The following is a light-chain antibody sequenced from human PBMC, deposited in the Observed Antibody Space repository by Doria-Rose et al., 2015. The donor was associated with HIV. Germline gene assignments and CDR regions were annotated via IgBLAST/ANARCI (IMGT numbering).Light chain of an antibody. Sequence: DIQVTQSPSTLSASVGDRVTITCRASQSIGNWLAWYQQKPGQAPKLLIYKASILQSGVPSRFRGSGSGTEFTLTISSLQPDDFATYYCQHFDKYFSWTFGHGTKVDIK. CDR1: QSIGNW. J-gene: IGKJ1*01. V-gene: IGKV1-5*03. CDR2: KAS. CDR3: QHFDKYFSWT.